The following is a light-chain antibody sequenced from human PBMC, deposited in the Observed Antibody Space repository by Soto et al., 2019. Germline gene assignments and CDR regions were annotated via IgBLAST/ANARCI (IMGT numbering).Light chain of an antibody. Sequence: DIQMTQSPSSLSASVGDRVTVTCRASQSIDTYLNWYQQRPGQAPKLLIYVASTLQSGVPSRFSGSGSGTHFTLTISSLQPEDFATYYCQQNQDIPPTFGQGTRGERK. V-gene: IGKV1-39*01. CDR3: QQNQDIPPT. CDR2: VAS. J-gene: IGKJ1*01. CDR1: QSIDTY.